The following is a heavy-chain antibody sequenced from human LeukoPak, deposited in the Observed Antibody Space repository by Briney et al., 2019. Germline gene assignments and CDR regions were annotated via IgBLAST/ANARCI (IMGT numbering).Heavy chain of an antibody. D-gene: IGHD4-23*01. CDR1: GFTFSSYG. J-gene: IGHJ4*02. CDR3: AKGFAGDTVVTSLGW. Sequence: QPGGSLRLSCAASGFTFSSYGMHWVRQAPGKGLEWVAFIRYDGSNKYYADSVKGRFTISRDNSKNTLYLQMNSLRAEDTAVYYCAKGFAGDTVVTSLGWWGQGTLVTVSS. V-gene: IGHV3-30*02. CDR2: IRYDGSNK.